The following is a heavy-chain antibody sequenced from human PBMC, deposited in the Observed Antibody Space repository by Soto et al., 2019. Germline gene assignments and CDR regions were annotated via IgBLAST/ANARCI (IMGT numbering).Heavy chain of an antibody. CDR2: ISSSSSYI. V-gene: IGHV3-21*01. D-gene: IGHD6-19*01. Sequence: GSLRLSCAASGFTFSSASMNWLRQAPGKGLEWVSSISSSSSYIYYADSVKGRFTISRDNAKNSLYLQMNSLRAEDTAVYYCARAYSSGWYCFDYWGQGTLVTVSS. J-gene: IGHJ4*02. CDR3: ARAYSSGWYCFDY. CDR1: GFTFSSAS.